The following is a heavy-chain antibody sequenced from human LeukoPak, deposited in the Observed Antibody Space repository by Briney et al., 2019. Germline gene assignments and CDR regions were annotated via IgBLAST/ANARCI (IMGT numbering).Heavy chain of an antibody. J-gene: IGHJ4*02. CDR3: AREGRYDSSGFDY. CDR1: GGSISSYY. D-gene: IGHD3-22*01. Sequence: SGTLSLTCTVSGGSISSYYWSWIRQPPGKGLEWIGYIYYSGSTNYNPSLKSRVTISVDTSKNQFSLKLSSVTAADTAVYYCAREGRYDSSGFDYWGQGTLVTVSS. V-gene: IGHV4-59*01. CDR2: IYYSGST.